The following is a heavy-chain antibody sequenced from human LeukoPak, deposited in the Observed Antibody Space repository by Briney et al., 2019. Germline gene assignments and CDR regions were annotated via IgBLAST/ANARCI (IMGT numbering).Heavy chain of an antibody. D-gene: IGHD3-10*01. Sequence: GGSLRLSCAASGFTFSSYAMSWVRQAPGKGLEWLSTISDSAGSTYYADSVKGRFTISRDNSKNTLYLHMNSLRAEDTAVYYCAKLGNFASGSYSDWGQGTLVTVSS. V-gene: IGHV3-23*01. CDR3: AKLGNFASGSYSD. CDR1: GFTFSSYA. CDR2: ISDSAGST. J-gene: IGHJ4*02.